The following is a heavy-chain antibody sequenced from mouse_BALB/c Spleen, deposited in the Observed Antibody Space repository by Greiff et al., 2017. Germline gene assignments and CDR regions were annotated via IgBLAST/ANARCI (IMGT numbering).Heavy chain of an antibody. CDR1: GFTFSSYG. D-gene: IGHD1-1*02. Sequence: VQLKESGGGLVQPGGSLKLSCAASGFTFSSYGMSWVRQTPDKRLELVATINSNGGSTYYPDSVKGRFTISRDNAKNTLYLQMSSLKSEDTAMYYCARDRVGDYWGQGTTLTVSS. CDR2: INSNGGST. V-gene: IGHV5-6-3*01. CDR3: ARDRVGDY. J-gene: IGHJ2*01.